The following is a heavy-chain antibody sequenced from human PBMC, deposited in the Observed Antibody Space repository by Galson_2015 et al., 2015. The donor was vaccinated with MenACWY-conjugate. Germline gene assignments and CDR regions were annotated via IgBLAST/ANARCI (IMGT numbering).Heavy chain of an antibody. J-gene: IGHJ5*02. CDR2: INSDGSST. D-gene: IGHD6-13*01. CDR3: ARGGQGLAAVEDNWFDP. Sequence: SLRLSCAASGFTFSSYWMHWVRQGPGKGLVWVSRINSDGSSTNYADSVKGRFTISRDNAKNTLYLQMNSLRAEDTAVCYCARGGQGLAAVEDNWFDPWGQGTLVTVSS. V-gene: IGHV3-74*01. CDR1: GFTFSSYW.